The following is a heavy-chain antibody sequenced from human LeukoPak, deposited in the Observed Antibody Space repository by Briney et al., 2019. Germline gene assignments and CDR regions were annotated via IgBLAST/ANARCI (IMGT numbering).Heavy chain of an antibody. CDR3: ARGPDAPGYYDSSGYYYFDY. J-gene: IGHJ4*02. V-gene: IGHV1-24*01. D-gene: IGHD3-22*01. CDR2: FDPKEGER. CDR1: GDTLTELS. Sequence: ASVKVSCKVSGDTLTELSMHWVRQAPGKGLEWMGGFDPKEGERVYAQHFQGRFTMTEDTSSGIAYMELNRLRSEDTAVYYCARGPDAPGYYDSSGYYYFDYWGQGTLVTVSS.